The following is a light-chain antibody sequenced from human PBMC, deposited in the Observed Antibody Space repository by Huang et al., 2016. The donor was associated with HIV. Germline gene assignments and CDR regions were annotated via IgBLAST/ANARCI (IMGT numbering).Light chain of an antibody. CDR2: DAS. V-gene: IGKV3-11*01. Sequence: IVLTQSPATLSLSPGERDTLSCRASEGISTYLAWYQHKPGQAPRLLISDASNRAAGIPAMFSGSGSGTDFTLTISSLEPEDFAVYYCQQRAKDFGGGTKVEIK. J-gene: IGKJ4*01. CDR3: QQRAKD. CDR1: EGISTY.